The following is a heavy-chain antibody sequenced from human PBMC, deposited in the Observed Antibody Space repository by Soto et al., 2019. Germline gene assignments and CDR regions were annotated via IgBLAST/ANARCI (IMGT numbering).Heavy chain of an antibody. CDR1: GFTFSSYS. CDR3: ARGKSIFYGMDV. D-gene: IGHD2-15*01. CDR2: ISSSGTTI. J-gene: IGHJ6*02. Sequence: GGSLRLSCAASGFTFSSYSMNWVRQAPGKGLEWVSYISSSGTTIYHADSVKGRFTISRDNAKNSLFLQMNSLRAEDTAVYYCARGKSIFYGMDVWGQGTTVTVSS. V-gene: IGHV3-48*04.